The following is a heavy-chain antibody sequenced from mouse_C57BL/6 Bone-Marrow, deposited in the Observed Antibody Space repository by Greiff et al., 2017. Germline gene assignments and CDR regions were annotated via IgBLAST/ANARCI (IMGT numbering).Heavy chain of an antibody. CDR3: ARGGGTAWFAY. V-gene: IGHV1-80*01. Sequence: VQLQQSGAELVKPGASVKISCKASGYAFSSYWLNWVKQRPGKGLEWIGQIYPGDGDTNYNGKFKGKATLTADKSSGTAFMQLSGLTSEDSAVYCCARGGGTAWFAYWGQGTLDTVSA. CDR1: GYAFSSYW. D-gene: IGHD3-3*01. CDR2: IYPGDGDT. J-gene: IGHJ3*01.